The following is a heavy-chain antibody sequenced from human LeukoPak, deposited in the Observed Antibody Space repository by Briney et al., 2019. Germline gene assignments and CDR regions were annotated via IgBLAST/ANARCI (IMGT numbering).Heavy chain of an antibody. CDR1: GYTLTELS. D-gene: IGHD6-13*01. CDR2: FDPEDGET. J-gene: IGHJ4*02. Sequence: EASVKVSCKVSGYTLTELSMHWVRQAPGKGLEWMGGFDPEDGETIYAQKFQGRVTMTEDTSTDTAYMELSSLRSEDTAVYYCATGGEYSSSWYGFYDYWGQGTLVTVS. V-gene: IGHV1-24*01. CDR3: ATGGEYSSSWYGFYDY.